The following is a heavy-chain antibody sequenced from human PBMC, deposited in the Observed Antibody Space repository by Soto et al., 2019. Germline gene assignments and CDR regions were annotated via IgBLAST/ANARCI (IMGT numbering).Heavy chain of an antibody. V-gene: IGHV1-69*13. Sequence: SVKVSCKASGGTFSSYAISWVRQAPGQGLEWMGGIIPIFGTANYAQKFQGRVTITADESTSTAYMELSSLRSEDTAVYYCARDHETRELGVLQWLVSDDAFDIWGQGTMVTVSS. D-gene: IGHD6-19*01. CDR3: ARDHETRELGVLQWLVSDDAFDI. J-gene: IGHJ3*02. CDR2: IIPIFGTA. CDR1: GGTFSSYA.